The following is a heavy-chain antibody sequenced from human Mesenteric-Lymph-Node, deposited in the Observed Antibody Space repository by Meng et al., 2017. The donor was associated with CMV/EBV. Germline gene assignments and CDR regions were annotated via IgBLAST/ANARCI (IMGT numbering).Heavy chain of an antibody. CDR3: ASAYYYGSGSYLAFDI. CDR2: IYDSGST. CDR1: GGSVSSGSYY. V-gene: IGHV4-61*01. J-gene: IGHJ3*02. Sequence: SETLSLTCTVSGGSVSSGSYYWSWIRQPPGKGLEWIGYIYDSGSTNYNPSLKSRVTISVDTSKNQFSLKLSSVTAADTAVYYCASAYYYGSGSYLAFDIWGQGTMVTVSS. D-gene: IGHD3-10*01.